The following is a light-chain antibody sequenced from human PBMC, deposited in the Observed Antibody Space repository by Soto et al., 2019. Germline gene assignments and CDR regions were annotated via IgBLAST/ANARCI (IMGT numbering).Light chain of an antibody. J-gene: IGLJ2*01. CDR1: VSDVAAYDY. CDR3: SSYAGTVNVI. CDR2: EVT. Sequence: QLVLTQPPSASGSLGQSVTISCTGTVSDVAAYDYVSWYQQHPGKAPRLMIFEVTKRPSGVPDRFSGSKSGITASLTVSGLQAEDAADYYCSSYAGTVNVIFGGGTQLTVL. V-gene: IGLV2-8*01.